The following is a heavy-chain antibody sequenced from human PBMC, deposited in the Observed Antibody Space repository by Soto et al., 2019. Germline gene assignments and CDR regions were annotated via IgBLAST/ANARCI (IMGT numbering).Heavy chain of an antibody. CDR2: INHSGST. J-gene: IGHJ4*02. D-gene: IGHD2-15*01. CDR1: GGSFSGYY. Sequence: QVQLQQWGAGLLKPSETLSLTCAVYGGSFSGYYWSWIRQPPGKGLERIGEINHSGSTNYNPSLKSRVTISVDTSKNQFSLKLSSVTAADTAVYYCARVHPRNALIVVVDGGYDYWGQGTLVTVSS. V-gene: IGHV4-34*01. CDR3: ARVHPRNALIVVVDGGYDY.